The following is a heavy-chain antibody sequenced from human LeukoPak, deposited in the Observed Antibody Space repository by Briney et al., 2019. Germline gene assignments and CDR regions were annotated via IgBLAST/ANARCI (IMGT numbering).Heavy chain of an antibody. D-gene: IGHD4-11*01. J-gene: IGHJ4*02. CDR2: IEWNGGST. CDR3: ARDGDYTYLDY. Sequence: GGSLRLSCAASGFTFDDYGMSWVRQVPERGLEWVSNIEWNGGSTRYADSVKGRFTISRDNAKNSLYLQMNSLRAEDTAFYYCARDGDYTYLDYWGQGTLVTVSS. V-gene: IGHV3-20*04. CDR1: GFTFDDYG.